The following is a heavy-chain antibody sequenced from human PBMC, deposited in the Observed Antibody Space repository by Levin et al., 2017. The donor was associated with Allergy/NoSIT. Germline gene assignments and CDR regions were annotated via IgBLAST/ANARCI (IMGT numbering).Heavy chain of an antibody. V-gene: IGHV3-11*05. Sequence: LSLPCAASGFXXSEAYMSWIRQAPGKGLEWVSYISSSSSYTNYADSVKGRFTISRDNAKNSLYLQMNSLRVEDTAVYYCARGRGSSSWYWYFDLWGRGTLVTVSS. CDR3: ARGRGSSSWYWYFDL. CDR2: ISSSSSYT. J-gene: IGHJ2*01. D-gene: IGHD6-13*01. CDR1: GFXXSEAY.